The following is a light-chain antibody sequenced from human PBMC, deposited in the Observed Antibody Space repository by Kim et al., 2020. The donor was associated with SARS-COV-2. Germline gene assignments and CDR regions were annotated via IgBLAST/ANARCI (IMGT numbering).Light chain of an antibody. J-gene: IGKJ1*01. Sequence: SPGERATSTCRASQGISSNDLACDQQKPGQAPRLLIYGASSRATGIPDRFSGSGSGTDFTLTITRLEPEDFAVYYCQQYSSSPATFGQGTKVDIK. V-gene: IGKV3-20*01. CDR2: GAS. CDR1: QGISSND. CDR3: QQYSSSPAT.